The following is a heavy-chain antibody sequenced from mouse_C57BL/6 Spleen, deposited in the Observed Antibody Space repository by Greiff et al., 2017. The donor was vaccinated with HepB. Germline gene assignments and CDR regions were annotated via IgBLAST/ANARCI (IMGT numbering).Heavy chain of an antibody. CDR1: GFSLTSYG. V-gene: IGHV2-5*01. D-gene: IGHD2-5*01. Sequence: QVQLKESGPGLVQPSQSLSITCTVSGFSLTSYGVHWVRQSPGKGLEWLGVIWRGGSTDYNAAFMSRLSITKDNSKSQVFFKMNSLQADDTAIYYCAKKLYSNYDAMDYWGQGTSVTVSS. CDR3: AKKLYSNYDAMDY. CDR2: IWRGGST. J-gene: IGHJ4*01.